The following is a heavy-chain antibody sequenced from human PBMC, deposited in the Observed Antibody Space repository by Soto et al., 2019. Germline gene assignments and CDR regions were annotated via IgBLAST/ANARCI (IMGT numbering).Heavy chain of an antibody. CDR1: GCTFSSYA. Sequence: ASVKVSCKASGCTFSSYAISWVRQAPGQGLEWMGGIIPIFGTANYAQKFQGRVTITADESTSTAYMELSSLRSEDTAVYYCARVPGENCSSTSCSRGNWFDRWGPGTLSIVSS. J-gene: IGHJ5*02. CDR2: IIPIFGTA. V-gene: IGHV1-69*13. D-gene: IGHD2-2*01. CDR3: ARVPGENCSSTSCSRGNWFDR.